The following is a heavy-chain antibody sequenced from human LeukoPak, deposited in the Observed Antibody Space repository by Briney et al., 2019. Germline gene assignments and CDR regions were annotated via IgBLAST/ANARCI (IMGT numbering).Heavy chain of an antibody. Sequence: ASVKVSCKASGYTFTSYGISWVRQAPGQGLEWMGWISAYNGNTNYAQKLQGRVTMTTDTSTSTAYMELRSLRSDDTAVYYCARDLRVRELLNFETAFDIWGQGTMVTVSS. CDR1: GYTFTSYG. J-gene: IGHJ3*02. CDR3: ARDLRVRELLNFETAFDI. D-gene: IGHD1-26*01. CDR2: ISAYNGNT. V-gene: IGHV1-18*01.